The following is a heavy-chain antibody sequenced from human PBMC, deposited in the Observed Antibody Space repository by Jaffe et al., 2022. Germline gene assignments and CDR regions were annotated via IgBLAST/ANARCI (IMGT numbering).Heavy chain of an antibody. CDR3: ARILNYYGSGSNYNWFDP. CDR2: IDWDDDK. V-gene: IGHV2-70*01. J-gene: IGHJ5*02. Sequence: QVTLRESGPALVKPTQTLTLTCTFSGFSLSTSGMCVSWIRQPPGKALEWLALIDWDDDKYYSTSLKTRLTISKDTSKNQVVLTMTNMDPVDTATYYCARILNYYGSGSNYNWFDPWGQGTLVTVSS. D-gene: IGHD3-10*01. CDR1: GFSLSTSGMC.